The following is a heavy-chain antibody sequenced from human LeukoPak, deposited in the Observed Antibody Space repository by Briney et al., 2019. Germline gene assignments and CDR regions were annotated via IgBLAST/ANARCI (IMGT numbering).Heavy chain of an antibody. Sequence: GRSLRLSCAASGFTFSSYGMHWVRQAPGKGLEGVAVICYDGSNKYYADSVNAQFPISTDNSNNTLYLQMNSLRAEDTAVYYCARDRGPNRSSITIFGVVDYWGQGTLVTVSS. CDR3: ARDRGPNRSSITIFGVVDY. CDR2: ICYDGSNK. J-gene: IGHJ4*02. CDR1: GFTFSSYG. D-gene: IGHD3-3*01. V-gene: IGHV3-33*01.